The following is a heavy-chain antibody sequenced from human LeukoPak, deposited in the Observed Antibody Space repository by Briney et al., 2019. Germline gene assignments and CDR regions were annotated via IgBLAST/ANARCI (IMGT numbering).Heavy chain of an antibody. CDR3: AREISDLFDY. D-gene: IGHD2-21*02. CDR2: ISSSSSYI. V-gene: IGHV3-21*01. CDR1: GFTFSSHG. J-gene: IGHJ4*02. Sequence: GGTLRLSCAASGFTFSSHGMNWVRQAPGKGLEWVSSISSSSSYIYYADSVKGRFTISRDNAKNSLYLQMNSLRAEDTAVYYCAREISDLFDYWGQGTLVTVSS.